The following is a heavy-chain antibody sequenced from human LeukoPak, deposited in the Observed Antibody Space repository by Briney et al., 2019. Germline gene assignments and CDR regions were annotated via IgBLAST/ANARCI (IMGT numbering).Heavy chain of an antibody. CDR1: GFSLSTSGLC. D-gene: IGHD3-22*01. Sequence: SGPTLVNPTQTLTLTCTFFGFSLSTSGLCVSWIRQPPGKALEWLARIDWDDDKYYSTSLKTRLTISKDTSKNQVVLTMTNMDPVDTATHYCARSPYYYDSSGYAINWFDPWGQGTLVTVSS. V-gene: IGHV2-70*11. CDR3: ARSPYYYDSSGYAINWFDP. J-gene: IGHJ5*02. CDR2: IDWDDDK.